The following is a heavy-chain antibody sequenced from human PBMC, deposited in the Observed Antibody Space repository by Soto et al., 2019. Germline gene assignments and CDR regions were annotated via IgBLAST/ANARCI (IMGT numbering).Heavy chain of an antibody. D-gene: IGHD3-10*01. CDR2: INVYNGNT. Sequence: QVQLVQSGGEVKKPGASVKVSCKASGYTFTNYGISWVRQAPGQGLEWMGWINVYNGNTKYAQKVQGRVTMTTDTSTSTAYMELRSLRSDDTAVYYCARGVGSGSYYNKYNGFAPWCQGTLVTVSS. CDR1: GYTFTNYG. J-gene: IGHJ5*02. V-gene: IGHV1-18*01. CDR3: ARGVGSGSYYNKYNGFAP.